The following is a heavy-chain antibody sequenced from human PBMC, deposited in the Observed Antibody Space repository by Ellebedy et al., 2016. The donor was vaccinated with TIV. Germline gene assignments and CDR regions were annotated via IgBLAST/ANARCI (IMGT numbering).Heavy chain of an antibody. CDR2: ISASGGST. Sequence: ETLSLXCAASRFTFRTYAMNWVRQAPGKGLEWVSGISASGGSTYYAESVKGRFTISRDHSKDTLYLQMNSLRVDDTAVYYCAPERFWGAGMDVWGQGTTVTVSS. CDR1: RFTFRTYA. J-gene: IGHJ6*02. CDR3: APERFWGAGMDV. V-gene: IGHV3-23*01. D-gene: IGHD3-16*01.